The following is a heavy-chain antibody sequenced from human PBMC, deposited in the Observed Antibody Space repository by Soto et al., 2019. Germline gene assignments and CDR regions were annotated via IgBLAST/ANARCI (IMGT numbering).Heavy chain of an antibody. CDR3: ARSSGGVFGIIIEGSNWFGP. CDR2: IIPIFGGS. D-gene: IGHD1-26*01. CDR1: GGTFSSYA. Sequence: SVKVSCKASGGTFSSYAISWVRQAPGQGLEWMGGIIPIFGGSTRYAQKFQGRVTFTRDTPASTVYMELRSLRSDDTAFYYCARSSGGVFGIIIEGSNWFGPWGQGTLVTVSS. V-gene: IGHV1-69*05. J-gene: IGHJ5*02.